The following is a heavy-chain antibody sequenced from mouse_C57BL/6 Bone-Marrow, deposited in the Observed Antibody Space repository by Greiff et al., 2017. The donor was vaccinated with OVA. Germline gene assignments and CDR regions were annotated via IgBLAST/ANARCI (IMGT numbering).Heavy chain of an antibody. CDR3: AREDDGFAY. D-gene: IGHD2-3*01. V-gene: IGHV3-6*01. CDR1: GYSITSGYY. Sequence: EVQLQESGPGLVKPSQSLSLTCSVTGYSITSGYYWNWIRQFPGNKLEWMGYISYDGSNNYNPSLKNRISITRDTSKNQFFLKLNSVTTEDTATYYGAREDDGFAYWGQGTLVTVSA. CDR2: ISYDGSN. J-gene: IGHJ3*01.